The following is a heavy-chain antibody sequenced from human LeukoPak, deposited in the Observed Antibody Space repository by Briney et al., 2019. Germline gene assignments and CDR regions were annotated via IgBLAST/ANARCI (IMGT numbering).Heavy chain of an antibody. J-gene: IGHJ4*02. CDR2: ISSSSSYI. D-gene: IGHD6-13*01. V-gene: IGHV3-21*01. CDR1: GFTFSSYS. CDR3: ASTAAAGWGYFDY. Sequence: PGGSLRLSCAASGFTFSSYSMNWVRQAPGKGLEWVSSISSSSSYIYYADSVKGRFTISRDNAKNSLYLQMNSLRAEDTAVYYCASTAAAGWGYFDYWGQGTLVTVSS.